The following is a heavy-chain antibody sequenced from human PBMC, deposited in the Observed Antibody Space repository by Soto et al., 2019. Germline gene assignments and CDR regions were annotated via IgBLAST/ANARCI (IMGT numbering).Heavy chain of an antibody. J-gene: IGHJ4*02. CDR3: ARDRFSGAPGYFDY. V-gene: IGHV1-2*04. CDR2: INPNSGGT. D-gene: IGHD1-26*01. Sequence: ASVKVSCKASGYTFTGYYMHWVRQAPGQGLEWMGWINPNSGGTNYAQKFQGWVTMTRDTSISTAYMELRSPRSDDTAVYYCARDRFSGAPGYFDYWGQGTLVTVSS. CDR1: GYTFTGYY.